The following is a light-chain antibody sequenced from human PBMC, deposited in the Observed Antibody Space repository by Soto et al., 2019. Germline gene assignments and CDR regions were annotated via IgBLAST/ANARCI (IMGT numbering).Light chain of an antibody. J-gene: IGKJ4*01. CDR3: QQYSSYSLT. Sequence: DLQMTQSPSTLSPSVGDRVTITCRASQSITSWLAWYQQKPGKAPKLLIYKASSLESGVPSRFSGSGSGTEFTLTISSLQPDDFATYYCQQYSSYSLTFGGGTKVEIK. CDR1: QSITSW. V-gene: IGKV1-5*03. CDR2: KAS.